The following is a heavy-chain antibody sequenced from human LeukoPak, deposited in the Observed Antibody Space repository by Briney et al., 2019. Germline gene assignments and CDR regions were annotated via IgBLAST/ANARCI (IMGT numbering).Heavy chain of an antibody. CDR1: GFTFSSYE. Sequence: GGSLRLSCAASGFTFSSYEMNWARQAPGKGLEWVSYISSSGSTIYYADSVKGRFTISRDNAKNSLYLQMNSLRAEDTAVYYCARGRDIVVVPAARDFAYWGQGTLVTVSS. CDR3: ARGRDIVVVPAARDFAY. V-gene: IGHV3-48*03. CDR2: ISSSGSTI. D-gene: IGHD2-2*01. J-gene: IGHJ4*02.